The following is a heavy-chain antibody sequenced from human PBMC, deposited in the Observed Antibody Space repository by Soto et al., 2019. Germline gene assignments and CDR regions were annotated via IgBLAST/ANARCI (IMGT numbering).Heavy chain of an antibody. CDR2: INPSGDST. V-gene: IGHV1-46*01. Sequence: ASVKVSCKASGYTFSSYYMHWVRQAPGQGLEWMGVINPSGDSTNYAQKFQGRVTMTRDTSTSTVYLEVTSLRSEDTAVYYCARDLLVTTVVYGMDVWGQGTTVTVSS. CDR3: ARDLLVTTVVYGMDV. CDR1: GYTFSSYY. D-gene: IGHD4-17*01. J-gene: IGHJ6*02.